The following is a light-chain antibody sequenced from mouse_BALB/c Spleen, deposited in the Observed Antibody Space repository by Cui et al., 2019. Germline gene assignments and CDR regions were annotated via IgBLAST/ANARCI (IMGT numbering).Light chain of an antibody. CDR2: WAS. CDR3: QQYNNYPPSLT. V-gene: IGKV6-23*01. J-gene: IGKJ5*01. CDR1: QDVGTT. Sequence: DIVMTQSHKFMSTAVGDRINITCKASQDVGTTVAWYQQNPGQSPKLLIYWASTRHTGVPDRFTGSGSGTDFTLTISNVQSEDLADYFCQQYNNYPPSLTFGAGTKLELK.